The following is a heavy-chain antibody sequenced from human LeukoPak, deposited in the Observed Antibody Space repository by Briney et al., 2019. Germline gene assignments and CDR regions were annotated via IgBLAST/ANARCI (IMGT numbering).Heavy chain of an antibody. CDR2: IIPIFGTA. J-gene: IGHJ4*02. CDR3: ARDIQDPRDYYDSSGYTLDY. Sequence: SSVKVSCKASGGTFSSYAISWVRQAPGQGLEWMGRIIPIFGTANYAQKSQGRVTITTDESTSRAYMELSSLRSEDTAVYYCARDIQDPRDYYDSSGYTLDYWGQGTLVTVSS. V-gene: IGHV1-69*05. D-gene: IGHD3-22*01. CDR1: GGTFSSYA.